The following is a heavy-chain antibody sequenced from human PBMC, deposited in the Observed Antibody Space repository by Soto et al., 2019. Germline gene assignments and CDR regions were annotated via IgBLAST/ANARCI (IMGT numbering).Heavy chain of an antibody. CDR2: IYYSGST. V-gene: IGHV4-31*02. J-gene: IGHJ6*02. CDR3: ARDPAPRITIFGVDPMRHYYYGMDV. D-gene: IGHD3-3*01. CDR1: GGSISSGGYY. Sequence: TLSLTCTVSGGSISSGGYYWSWIRQHPGKGLEWIGYIYYSGSTYYNPSLKSRVTISVDTSKNQFSLKLSSVTAADTAVYYCARDPAPRITIFGVDPMRHYYYGMDVWGQGTTVTVSS.